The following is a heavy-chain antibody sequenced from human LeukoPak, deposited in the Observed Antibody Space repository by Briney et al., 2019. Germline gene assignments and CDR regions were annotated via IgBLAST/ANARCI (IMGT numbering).Heavy chain of an antibody. CDR2: ISSSSSYI. Sequence: MAGGSLRLSCAASGFTFSSYSMNWVRQAPGKGLEWVSSISSSSSYIYYANSVKGRFTISRDNAKNSLYLQMNSLRAEDTAVYYCARDSMVRGMFYWGQGTLVTVSS. V-gene: IGHV3-21*04. D-gene: IGHD3-10*01. CDR1: GFTFSSYS. J-gene: IGHJ4*02. CDR3: ARDSMVRGMFY.